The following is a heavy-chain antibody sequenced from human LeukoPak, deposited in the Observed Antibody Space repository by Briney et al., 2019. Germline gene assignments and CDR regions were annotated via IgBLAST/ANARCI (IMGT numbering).Heavy chain of an antibody. J-gene: IGHJ5*02. CDR3: ARASYDFWSGYPNWLDP. CDR2: INHSGST. D-gene: IGHD3-3*01. V-gene: IGHV4-34*01. CDR1: GVSFGGYY. Sequence: KPSETLSLTCAVYGVSFGGYYWSWIRQPPGKGLEWIGEINHSGSTNYNPSLKSRVTISVDTSKNQFSLKLSSVTAADTAVYYCARASYDFWSGYPNWLDPWGQGTLVTVSS.